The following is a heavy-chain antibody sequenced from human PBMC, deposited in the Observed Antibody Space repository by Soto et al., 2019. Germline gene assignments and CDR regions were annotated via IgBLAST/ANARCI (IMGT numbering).Heavy chain of an antibody. CDR1: GGSISNHY. D-gene: IGHD7-27*01. CDR3: TRANWYSEY. J-gene: IGHJ4*02. CDR2: IYYNGNT. Sequence: SETLSLTCTVSGGSISNHYWSWIRQPPGKGLEWIGYIYYNGNTNYNPPLKSRVTMSVDTSKNQISLKLSSVTAADTAVHYCTRANWYSEYWGQGTLVTVS. V-gene: IGHV4-59*11.